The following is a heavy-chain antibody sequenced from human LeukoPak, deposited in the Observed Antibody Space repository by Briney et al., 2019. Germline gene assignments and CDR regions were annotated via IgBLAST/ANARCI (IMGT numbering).Heavy chain of an antibody. Sequence: PGGSLRLSCAASGFTFDDYAMHWVRQAPGKGLAWVSGISWNSGSIGYADSVKGRFTMSRDNAKNSLYQQMNSLRAEDTALYYCAKGLGGGYWYYFDYWGQGTLVTVSS. CDR1: GFTFDDYA. D-gene: IGHD2-8*02. CDR2: ISWNSGSI. CDR3: AKGLGGGYWYYFDY. J-gene: IGHJ4*02. V-gene: IGHV3-9*01.